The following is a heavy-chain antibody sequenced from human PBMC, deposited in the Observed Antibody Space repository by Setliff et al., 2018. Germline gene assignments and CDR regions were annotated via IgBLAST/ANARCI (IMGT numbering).Heavy chain of an antibody. CDR3: AREGVDTRSSTYYRYYMDV. D-gene: IGHD5-18*01. J-gene: IGHJ6*03. CDR2: TIPLFGTT. CDR1: GGTFSSYG. V-gene: IGHV1-69*05. Sequence: ASVKVSCKASGGTFSSYGISWVRQAPGQGLEWMGGTIPLFGTTSYAQKFQGRVTIITDESTSTAYMEVSSLRSEDTAVYYCAREGVDTRSSTYYRYYMDVWGKGTTVTVSS.